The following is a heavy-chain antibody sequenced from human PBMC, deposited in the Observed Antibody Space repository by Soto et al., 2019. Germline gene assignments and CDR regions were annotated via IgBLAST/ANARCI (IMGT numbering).Heavy chain of an antibody. Sequence: GGSLRLSCAASGFTFSRYAMHWVRQAPGKGLEWVAAISPDGRNIYYAESVKGRFTISRDNFKNTLYLQMNSLRAEDTAVYYCARDLGPWIQPPYYFDYWGQGTLVTVSS. J-gene: IGHJ4*02. CDR2: ISPDGRNI. CDR3: ARDLGPWIQPPYYFDY. D-gene: IGHD5-18*01. V-gene: IGHV3-30*04. CDR1: GFTFSRYA.